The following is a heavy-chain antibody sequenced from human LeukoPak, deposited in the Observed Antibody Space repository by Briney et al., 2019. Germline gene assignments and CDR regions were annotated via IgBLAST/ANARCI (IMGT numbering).Heavy chain of an antibody. V-gene: IGHV1-2*02. D-gene: IGHD5-24*01. CDR3: ARDRYGDGFAHFDY. Sequence: ASVEVSCKASGYTFTSYAMHWVRRAPGQGLEWMGWITPSGGTNYPQKFQGRVAITRDTSITTAYMDLSRLTSDDTAVYYCARDRYGDGFAHFDYWGQGALVTVSS. CDR1: GYTFTSYA. CDR2: ITPSGGT. J-gene: IGHJ4*02.